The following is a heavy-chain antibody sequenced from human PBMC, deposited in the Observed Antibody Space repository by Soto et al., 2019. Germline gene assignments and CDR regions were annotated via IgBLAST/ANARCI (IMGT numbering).Heavy chain of an antibody. J-gene: IGHJ4*02. V-gene: IGHV3-15*01. CDR3: TTDRGHMYDFDY. Sequence: EVQLVESGGGLVKPGGSLRLSCAASGFTFDNAWMSWVRQAPGKGLEWVGRIKSKTDGGTADYAAPVKGRFTISRDDSKNTLFQQMNSLKTEDTAVYYCTTDRGHMYDFDYWGQGTLVPVSS. D-gene: IGHD2-8*01. CDR1: GFTFDNAW. CDR2: IKSKTDGGTA.